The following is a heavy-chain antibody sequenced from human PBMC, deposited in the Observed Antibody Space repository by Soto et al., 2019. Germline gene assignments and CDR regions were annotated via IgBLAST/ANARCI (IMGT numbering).Heavy chain of an antibody. CDR2: ISSNGGST. J-gene: IGHJ3*02. V-gene: IGHV3-64*01. CDR3: ARGRTPSVIVLVVAATGAFDI. CDR1: GFTFSSYA. Sequence: EVQLVESGGGLVQPGGSLRLSCAASGFTFSSYAMHWVRQAPGKGLEYVSAISSNGGSTYYANSVKGRFTISRDNSKKTLYLLMRRLRAVDLAVYYCARGRTPSVIVLVVAATGAFDIRGQGTMVTVSP. D-gene: IGHD2-15*01.